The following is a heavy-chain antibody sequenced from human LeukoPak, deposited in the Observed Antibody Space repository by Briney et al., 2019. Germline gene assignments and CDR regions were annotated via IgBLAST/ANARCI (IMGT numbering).Heavy chain of an antibody. CDR1: GGSISSSSSIC. CDR2: IYHSGAT. CDR3: ASFDSSGYYFDY. D-gene: IGHD3-22*01. J-gene: IGHJ4*02. Sequence: PSETLSLTCAVSGGSISSSSSICWTWVRQPPGKGLEWIGEIYHSGATNYNPSLKSRVTMLLDKSKNQFSLKLNSVTAADTAVYYCASFDSSGYYFDYWGQGTLVTVSS. V-gene: IGHV4-4*02.